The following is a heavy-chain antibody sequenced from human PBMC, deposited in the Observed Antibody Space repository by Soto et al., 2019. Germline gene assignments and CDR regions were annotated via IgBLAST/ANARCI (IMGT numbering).Heavy chain of an antibody. Sequence: GGSLRLSCAASGFTFSESAMHWVRQASGKGLEWVGRIRNKDNNYATAYTASVKGRFTISRDDSKNTVYLQMNSLKAEDTAVYYCAKLTTQGLHWGQGTLVTVSS. J-gene: IGHJ1*01. V-gene: IGHV3-73*01. CDR1: GFTFSESA. D-gene: IGHD4-17*01. CDR2: IRNKDNNYAT. CDR3: AKLTTQGLH.